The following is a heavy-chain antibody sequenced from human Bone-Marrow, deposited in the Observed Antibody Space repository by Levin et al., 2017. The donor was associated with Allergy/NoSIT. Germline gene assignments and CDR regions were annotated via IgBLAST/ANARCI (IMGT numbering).Heavy chain of an antibody. D-gene: IGHD1-20*01. CDR2: IYSGGTT. V-gene: IGHV3-53*01. Sequence: GGSLRLSCAASGFIVSNNYMNWVRQAPGQGLEWVSVIYSGGTTYYADSVKGRFTISRDNSKNTMYLQKNNVRADDTAVYYCARNPGAINWSWGQGTLVTVSS. J-gene: IGHJ4*02. CDR3: ARNPGAINWS. CDR1: GFIVSNNY.